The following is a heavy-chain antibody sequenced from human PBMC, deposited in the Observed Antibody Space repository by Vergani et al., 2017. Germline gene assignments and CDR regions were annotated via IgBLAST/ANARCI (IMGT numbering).Heavy chain of an antibody. D-gene: IGHD3-3*01. CDR1: GGSFSGYY. J-gene: IGHJ3*01. CDR3: ARPTRPAWSLSGFAF. Sequence: QVQLQQWGAGLLKPSETLSLTCAVYGGSFSGYYWSWIRQPPGKGLEWIGEINHSGSTNYNPSLKSRVTISVDTSKNQFSLKLSSVTAADTAVYYCARPTRPAWSLSGFAFWSQGTMVTVSS. CDR2: INHSGST. V-gene: IGHV4-34*01.